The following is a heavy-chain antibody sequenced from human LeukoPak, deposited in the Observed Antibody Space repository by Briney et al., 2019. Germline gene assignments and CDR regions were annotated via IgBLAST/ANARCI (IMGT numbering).Heavy chain of an antibody. CDR1: GESFSYNY. V-gene: IGHV4-34*01. CDR3: ARDLGPMCTALDY. J-gene: IGHJ4*02. D-gene: IGHD3-10*02. CDR2: INHSGRV. Sequence: PSETLSLTCAVSGESFSYNYWTWVRQPPGKGLEWIGDINHSGRVNYRPSLKCRATISVDTSKSQFSLKLSGVAAADTAVYYCARDLGPMCTALDYWGQGSRVTVSS.